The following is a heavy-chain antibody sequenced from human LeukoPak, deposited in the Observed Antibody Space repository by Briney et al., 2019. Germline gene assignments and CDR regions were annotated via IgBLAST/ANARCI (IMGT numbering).Heavy chain of an antibody. D-gene: IGHD5-18*01. J-gene: IGHJ5*02. CDR1: GFTFSIYV. Sequence: GGALRLSCAASGFTFSIYVMSWVRQAPGRGGEGGSCITDSGGSTYYQVSLKGRFTISRANSKHMLYLQMNSLRAEDTAVYYCAPPDTLMDIAWGQGTLVTVSS. CDR3: APPDTLMDIA. CDR2: ITDSGGST. V-gene: IGHV3-23*01.